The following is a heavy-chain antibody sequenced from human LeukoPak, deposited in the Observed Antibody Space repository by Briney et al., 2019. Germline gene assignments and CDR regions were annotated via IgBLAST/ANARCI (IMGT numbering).Heavy chain of an antibody. CDR3: ARGAPGYCSSTTCPLDY. Sequence: SETLSLTCTVSGGSISSYYWSWIRQPPGKGLEWIGYIYYSGSTNYNPSLKSRVTISVDTSKNQFSLKLSSVTAADTAVYYCARGAPGYCSSTTCPLDYWGQGPLVTVSS. D-gene: IGHD2-2*01. V-gene: IGHV4-59*01. CDR1: GGSISSYY. J-gene: IGHJ4*02. CDR2: IYYSGST.